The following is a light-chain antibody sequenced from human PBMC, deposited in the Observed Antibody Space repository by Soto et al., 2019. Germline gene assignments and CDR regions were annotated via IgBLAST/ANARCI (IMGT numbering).Light chain of an antibody. V-gene: IGLV2-14*03. Sequence: SALTQPASVSGSPGQSITVSCTGTSSDIGGSNYVSWYQQHPGKAPRLIIYDVNNRPSGVSARFSGSKSGNTASLTISGLQAEDEADYYCTSYTRSPLYVFGTGTKVTVL. CDR1: SSDIGGSNY. J-gene: IGLJ1*01. CDR2: DVN. CDR3: TSYTRSPLYV.